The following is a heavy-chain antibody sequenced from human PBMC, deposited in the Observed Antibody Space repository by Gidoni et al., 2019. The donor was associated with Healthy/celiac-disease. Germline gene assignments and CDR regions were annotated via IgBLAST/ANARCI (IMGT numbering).Heavy chain of an antibody. CDR1: VFTFSSYS. Sequence: EVQLVESGGGLVKPGGSLRLSCAASVFTFSSYSMNWVRQAPGKGLEWVSAISSSSSYIYYADSVKGRFTISRDNAKNSLYLQMNSLRAEDTAVYYCARDCPYCGGDYDDAFDIWGQGTMVTVSS. CDR3: ARDCPYCGGDYDDAFDI. CDR2: ISSSSSYI. V-gene: IGHV3-21*01. J-gene: IGHJ3*02. D-gene: IGHD2-21*02.